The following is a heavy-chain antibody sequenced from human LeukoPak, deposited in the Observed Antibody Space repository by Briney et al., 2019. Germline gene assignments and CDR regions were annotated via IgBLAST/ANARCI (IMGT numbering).Heavy chain of an antibody. V-gene: IGHV3-66*01. CDR2: IYGGGDI. J-gene: IGHJ4*02. CDR1: GFSVSSNY. CDR3: ARGRSGWSRADY. Sequence: PGGSLRLSCAASGFSVSSNYMSWVRQAPRKGLEWVSVIYGGGDIYYADSVKDRFTISRDNSKNTLYLQMNNLRAEDTAIYYCARGRSGWSRADYWGQGTLVTVSS. D-gene: IGHD6-19*01.